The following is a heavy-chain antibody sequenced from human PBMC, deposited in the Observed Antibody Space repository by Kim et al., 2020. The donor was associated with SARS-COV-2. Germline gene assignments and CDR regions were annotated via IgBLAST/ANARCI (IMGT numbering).Heavy chain of an antibody. D-gene: IGHD3-9*01. CDR1: GGTFSSYA. Sequence: SVKVSCKASGGTFSSYAISWVRQAPGQGLEWMGGIIPIFGTANYAQKFQGRVTITADESTSTAYMELSSLRSEDTAVYYCAKDGFDWSIGWFDPWGQGTLVTVSS. CDR2: IIPIFGTA. J-gene: IGHJ5*02. CDR3: AKDGFDWSIGWFDP. V-gene: IGHV1-69*13.